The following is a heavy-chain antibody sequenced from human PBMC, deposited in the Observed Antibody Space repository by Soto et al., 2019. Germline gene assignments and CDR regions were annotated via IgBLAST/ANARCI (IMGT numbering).Heavy chain of an antibody. CDR2: IWYDGSNK. CDR3: ARDDRGYSYADY. J-gene: IGHJ4*02. D-gene: IGHD5-18*01. CDR1: GFTFSSYG. V-gene: IGHV3-33*08. Sequence: GGSLRLSCAASGFTFSSYGMHWVRQAPGKGLEWVAVIWYDGSNKYYADSVKGRFTISRDNSKNTLYLQMNSLRAEDTAVYYCARDDRGYSYADYWGQGTLVTVSS.